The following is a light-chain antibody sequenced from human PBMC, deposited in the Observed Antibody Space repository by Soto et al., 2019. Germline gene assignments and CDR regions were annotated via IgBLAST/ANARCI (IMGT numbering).Light chain of an antibody. CDR3: LQHDNYPPLT. CDR2: AAS. J-gene: IGKJ4*01. Sequence: DIQMTQSPSSLSASVGDRVTITCRASQDISNDLGWYQQKPGKAPKRLIYAASSLQSGVPSRFSGSGSGTEFTLTISSLQPEDFATYYCLQHDNYPPLTFGGETKVEIK. V-gene: IGKV1-17*01. CDR1: QDISND.